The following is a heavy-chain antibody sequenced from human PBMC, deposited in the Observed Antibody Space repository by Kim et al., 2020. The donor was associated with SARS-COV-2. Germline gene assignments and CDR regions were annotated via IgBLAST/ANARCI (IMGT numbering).Heavy chain of an antibody. Sequence: STYYNPSLKRRVTIAEDTSKNQFSLKLSAGTAADTAVYYCARRRDYYFDYWGQGTLVTVSS. CDR3: ARRRDYYFDY. V-gene: IGHV4-39*01. CDR2: ST. D-gene: IGHD2-21*02. J-gene: IGHJ4*02.